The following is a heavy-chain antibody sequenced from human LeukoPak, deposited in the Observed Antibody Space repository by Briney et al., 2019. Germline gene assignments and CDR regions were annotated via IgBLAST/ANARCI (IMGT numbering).Heavy chain of an antibody. D-gene: IGHD3-10*01. Sequence: GGSLRLSCAASGFTFSDYYMSWIRQAPGKGLEWVSYISSSGSTIYCADSVKGRFTISRDNAKNSLYLQMNSLRAEDTAVYYCARDYYGSGSYYNELYYYYMDVWGKGTTVTVSS. CDR2: ISSSGSTI. V-gene: IGHV3-11*01. CDR1: GFTFSDYY. J-gene: IGHJ6*03. CDR3: ARDYYGSGSYYNELYYYYMDV.